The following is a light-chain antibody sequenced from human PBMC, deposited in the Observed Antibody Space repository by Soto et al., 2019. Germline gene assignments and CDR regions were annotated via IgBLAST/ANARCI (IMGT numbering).Light chain of an antibody. CDR1: SSDVGGYKY. J-gene: IGLJ1*01. CDR2: DIR. Sequence: QPVLTQPASVSGSPGQSITISCTGTSSDVGGYKYVSWYQPHPGKAPKLMIYDIRNRPSGVSNRFSGSKSGNTASLTISGLQAEDEAIYYCSSYTSSSTRVFGTGTKVTVL. V-gene: IGLV2-14*03. CDR3: SSYTSSSTRV.